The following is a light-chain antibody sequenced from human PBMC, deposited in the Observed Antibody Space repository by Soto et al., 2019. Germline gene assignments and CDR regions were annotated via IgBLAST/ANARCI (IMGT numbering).Light chain of an antibody. V-gene: IGLV2-8*01. CDR2: DVT. CDR3: SSFAGGNIDV. CDR1: SSDVGKYDY. Sequence: QSALTQPPSASGSPGQSVTISCTGTSSDVGKYDYVSWFQHHPGKAPKLIIYDVTKRPSGVPDRFSGSKSGYTASLTVSGLQAEDEADYYCSSFAGGNIDVVGTGTKVTV. J-gene: IGLJ1*01.